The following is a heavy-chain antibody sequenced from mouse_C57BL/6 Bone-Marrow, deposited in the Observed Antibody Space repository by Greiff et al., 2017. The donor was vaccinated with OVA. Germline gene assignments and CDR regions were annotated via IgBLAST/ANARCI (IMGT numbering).Heavy chain of an antibody. CDR1: GYTFTDYY. CDR2: IFPGSGST. Sequence: VKLVESGPELVKPGASVKISCKASGYTFTDYYINWVKQRPGQGLEWIGWIFPGSGSTYYNEKFKGKATLTVDTSSSTAYMLLSSLTSEDSAVYFCARGQLRSDYWGQGTTLTVSS. D-gene: IGHD3-2*02. V-gene: IGHV1-75*01. J-gene: IGHJ2*01. CDR3: ARGQLRSDY.